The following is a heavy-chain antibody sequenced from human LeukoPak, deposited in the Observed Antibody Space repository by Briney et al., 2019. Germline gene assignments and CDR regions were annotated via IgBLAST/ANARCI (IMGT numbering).Heavy chain of an antibody. J-gene: IGHJ5*02. CDR3: ARQVDTAFDNWFDP. V-gene: IGHV4-39*01. CDR1: GGSISSGGYY. Sequence: SETLSLTCTVSGGSISSGGYYWNWIRQHPGKGLEWIGYIYYSGSTYYNPSLKSRVTISVDTSKNQFSLKLSSVTAADTAVYYCARQVDTAFDNWFDPWGQGTLVTVSS. CDR2: IYYSGST. D-gene: IGHD5-18*01.